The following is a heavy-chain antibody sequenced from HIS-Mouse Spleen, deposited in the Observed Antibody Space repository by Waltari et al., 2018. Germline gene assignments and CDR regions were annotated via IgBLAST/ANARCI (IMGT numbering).Heavy chain of an antibody. CDR1: GYTFTSYG. CDR3: ATRFFGDGGWWFDP. J-gene: IGHJ5*02. Sequence: QVQLVQSGAEVKKPGASVKVSCKASGYTFTSYGISWVRQAPGQGLEWMGWIRAYNGNTNYAPKLPCRVTKTTDTATSTAYMELRSLGSDDTAVYYCATRFFGDGGWWFDPWGQGTLVTVSS. D-gene: IGHD3-10*01. CDR2: IRAYNGNT. V-gene: IGHV1-18*01.